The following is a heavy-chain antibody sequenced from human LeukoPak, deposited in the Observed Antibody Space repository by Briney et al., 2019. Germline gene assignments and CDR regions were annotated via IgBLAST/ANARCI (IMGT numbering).Heavy chain of an antibody. V-gene: IGHV4-34*01. J-gene: IGHJ6*03. CDR3: ARCRLYPPSYTTPEDGNYYYYMDV. D-gene: IGHD3-16*01. Sequence: SETLSLTCAVYGGSFSGYYWSWIRQPPGKGLEWIGEINHSGSTNYNPSLKSRVTISVDTSKNQFSLKLSSVTAADTAVYYCARCRLYPPSYTTPEDGNYYYYMDVWGKGTTVTVSS. CDR2: INHSGST. CDR1: GGSFSGYY.